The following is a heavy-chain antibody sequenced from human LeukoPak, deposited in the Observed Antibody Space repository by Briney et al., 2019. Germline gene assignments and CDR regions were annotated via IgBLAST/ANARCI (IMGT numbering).Heavy chain of an antibody. CDR2: IFHSGTT. V-gene: IGHV4-59*08. CDR3: ARHYTSGWDLDY. Sequence: PSETLSLTCTVSGGSISSYYWSWIRQPPGKGLEWIGYIFHSGTTSYNPSLKSRVTISVDTSKNQFSLKLTSVTAADTAIYYCARHYTSGWDLDYWGQGTLVTVSS. CDR1: GGSISSYY. J-gene: IGHJ4*02. D-gene: IGHD6-19*01.